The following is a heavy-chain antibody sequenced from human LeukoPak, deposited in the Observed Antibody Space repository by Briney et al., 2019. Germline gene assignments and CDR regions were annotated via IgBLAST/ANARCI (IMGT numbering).Heavy chain of an antibody. CDR3: ARGPRGGNWNEALDF. V-gene: IGHV5-51*01. CDR1: GYSFTTYW. CDR2: FFPGDSDT. Sequence: GESLKISCEASGYSFTTYWIGWVRQMPGKGLEWMGMFFPGDSDTRVSPSFQGQVTLSADKSITTAYLLWSSLKASDTAMYYCARGPRGGNWNEALDFWGQGTLVTVSS. D-gene: IGHD1-1*01. J-gene: IGHJ4*02.